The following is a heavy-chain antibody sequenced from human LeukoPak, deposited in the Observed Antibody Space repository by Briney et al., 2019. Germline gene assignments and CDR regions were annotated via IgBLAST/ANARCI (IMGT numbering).Heavy chain of an antibody. Sequence: GSSVKVSCKASGGTFSSYAISWVRQAPGQGLEWMGRINPNSGGTNYAQKFQGRVTMTRDTSISTAYMELSRLRSDDTAVYYCARAGSRLTGNFDYWGQGTLVTVSS. V-gene: IGHV1-2*06. CDR3: ARAGSRLTGNFDY. J-gene: IGHJ4*02. CDR2: INPNSGGT. CDR1: GGTFSSYA. D-gene: IGHD2-8*02.